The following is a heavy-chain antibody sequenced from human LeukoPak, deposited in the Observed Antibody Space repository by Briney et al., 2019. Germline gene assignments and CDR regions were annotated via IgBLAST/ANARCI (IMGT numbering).Heavy chain of an antibody. CDR2: ISAYNGAT. D-gene: IGHD6-19*01. CDR3: ARDIGASAWDRLGYY. J-gene: IGHJ4*02. V-gene: IGHV1-18*04. CDR1: GYTFTSYG. Sequence: ASVKVSCKASGYTFTSYGITWVRQAPGQGLEWMGWISAYNGATEYAQNLQGRVTMSTDTSTSTAYMELRSLISDDTAVYYCARDIGASAWDRLGYYWGQGTLVTVSS.